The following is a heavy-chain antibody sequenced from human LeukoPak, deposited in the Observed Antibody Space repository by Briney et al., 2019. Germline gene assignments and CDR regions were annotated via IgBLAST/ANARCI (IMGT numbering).Heavy chain of an antibody. CDR1: GYTFTRYY. V-gene: IGHV1-2*02. D-gene: IGHD3-22*01. J-gene: IGHJ4*02. CDR2: INPNSGGT. Sequence: GASVKVSCKASGYTFTRYYMHWVRQAPGQGLEWMGWINPNSGGTNYAQKFQGRVTMTRDTSISTAYMELSRLRSDDTAVYYCARSDSSGFKNDYWGQGTLVTVSS. CDR3: ARSDSSGFKNDY.